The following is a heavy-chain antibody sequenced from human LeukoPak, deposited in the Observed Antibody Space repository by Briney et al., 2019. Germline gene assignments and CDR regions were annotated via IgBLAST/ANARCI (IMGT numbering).Heavy chain of an antibody. CDR2: IYHSGST. Sequence: SVTLSLTCAVYGGSFSGYYWSWIRQPPGKGLEWIGEIYHSGSTNYNPSLKSRVTISVDTSKNQFSLKLSSVTAADTAVYYCARIRVVPAAIHYYYGMDVWGQGTTVTVSS. J-gene: IGHJ6*02. CDR1: GGSFSGYY. CDR3: ARIRVVPAAIHYYYGMDV. D-gene: IGHD2-2*01. V-gene: IGHV4-34*01.